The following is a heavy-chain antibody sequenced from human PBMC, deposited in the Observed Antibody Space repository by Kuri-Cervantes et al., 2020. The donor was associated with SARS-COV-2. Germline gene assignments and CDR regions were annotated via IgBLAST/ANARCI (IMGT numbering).Heavy chain of an antibody. CDR2: ISYDGSNK. V-gene: IGHV3-30-3*01. J-gene: IGHJ4*02. CDR3: ARDYYDSSGYYYPPAFDY. CDR1: GFTFSSYW. D-gene: IGHD3-22*01. Sequence: GGSLRLSCAASGFTFSSYWMSWVRQAPGKGLEWVAVISYDGSNKYYADSVKGRFTISRDNSKNTLYLQMNSLRAEDTAVYYCARDYYDSSGYYYPPAFDYWGQGTLVTVSS.